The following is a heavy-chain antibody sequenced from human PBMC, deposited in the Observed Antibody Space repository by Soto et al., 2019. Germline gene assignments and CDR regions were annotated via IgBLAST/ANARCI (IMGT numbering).Heavy chain of an antibody. CDR2: IYWHDDK. V-gene: IGHV2-5*01. Sequence: QITLNESGPTQVKPRQTLTLTCTFSGFSLTTSGVGVGWIRQSPGKAPEWLALIYWHDDKRYRPSLKSRLTIPKDAATNQVVLTMADLDPADTATYYCAHRVLLTVFGLVTTTAIYFDFWGQGTPVAVSS. CDR3: AHRVLLTVFGLVTTTAIYFDF. J-gene: IGHJ4*02. D-gene: IGHD3-3*01. CDR1: GFSLTTSGVG.